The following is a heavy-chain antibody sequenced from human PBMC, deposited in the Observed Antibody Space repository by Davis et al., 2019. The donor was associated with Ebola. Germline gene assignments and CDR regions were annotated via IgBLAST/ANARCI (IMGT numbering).Heavy chain of an antibody. D-gene: IGHD4-11*01. CDR2: IYYSGST. V-gene: IGHV4-30-4*01. J-gene: IGHJ3*01. Sequence: PSETLSLTCTVSGGSISSGDYYWSWIRQSPGKGLEWIGYIYYSGSTYYNPSLKSRVTISVDTSKNQFSLKLSSVTAADTAVYYCARRSTAVRGFDVWGPGAVVTVSS. CDR3: ARRSTAVRGFDV. CDR1: GGSISSGDYY.